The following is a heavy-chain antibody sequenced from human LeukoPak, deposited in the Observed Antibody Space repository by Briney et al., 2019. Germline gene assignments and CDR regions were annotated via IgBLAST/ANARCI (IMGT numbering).Heavy chain of an antibody. J-gene: IGHJ4*02. D-gene: IGHD6-13*01. Sequence: PSETLSLTCTVSGDSINNYYWSWIRQPPGKGLEWIGYIYYSGTTNYNPSLKSRVTMSVDTSKNQFSLRLSSVNAADTAVYYCARDILATSIAAPYYWGQGTLVTVSS. CDR1: GDSINNYY. V-gene: IGHV4-59*12. CDR2: IYYSGTT. CDR3: ARDILATSIAAPYY.